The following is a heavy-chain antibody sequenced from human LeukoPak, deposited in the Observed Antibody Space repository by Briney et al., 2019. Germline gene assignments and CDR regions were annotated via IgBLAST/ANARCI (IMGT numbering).Heavy chain of an antibody. Sequence: GGSLRLSCAASGFTFSSYAMSWVRQAPGKGLDWVSVISGSGGSTYYADSVKGRFTISRDNSKNTLYLQMNSLRAEDTAVYYCAKALLTTATTTAGDYWGQGTLVTVSS. CDR1: GFTFSSYA. J-gene: IGHJ4*02. D-gene: IGHD4-17*01. CDR2: ISGSGGST. V-gene: IGHV3-23*01. CDR3: AKALLTTATTTAGDY.